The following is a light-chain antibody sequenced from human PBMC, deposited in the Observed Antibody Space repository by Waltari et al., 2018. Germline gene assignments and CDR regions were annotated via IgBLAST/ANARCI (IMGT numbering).Light chain of an antibody. Sequence: SYVVTQPPSVSVAPGQTARLTCGGNKIGSKSVHWYQQRPGQAPVLVVYDNSARPSWCSERLSGSNFANTATLSINRVEAGDEADYYCQVWDDSSDQGVFGGGTKLTVL. CDR1: KIGSKS. CDR2: DNS. J-gene: IGLJ2*01. V-gene: IGLV3-21*02. CDR3: QVWDDSSDQGV.